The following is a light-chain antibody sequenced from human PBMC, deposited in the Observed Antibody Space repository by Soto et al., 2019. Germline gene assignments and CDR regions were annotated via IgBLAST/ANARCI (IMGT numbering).Light chain of an antibody. V-gene: IGKV3-15*01. CDR3: QDDLQCPPWI. CDR2: DTS. J-gene: IGKJ1*01. CDR1: QFVSSR. Sequence: EMVVTQSPATLSGSPGERVTLSCRASQFVSSRLAWYQQRPGQVPRLLIYDTSTRAPGISARFSGSGSGTEFTLSTSTLQSEDFSGYYCQDDLQCPPWIFGLGTPVDSK.